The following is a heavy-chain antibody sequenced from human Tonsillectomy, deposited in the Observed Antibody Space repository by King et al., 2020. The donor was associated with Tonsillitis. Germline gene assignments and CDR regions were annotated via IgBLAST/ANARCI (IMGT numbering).Heavy chain of an antibody. D-gene: IGHD3-10*01. Sequence: VQLVESGGGVVQPGRSLRLSCAASGFTFSSYAMHWVRQAPGKGLEWVAVISYDGSNKYYADSVKGRFTISRDNSKNTLYLQMNSLRAEDTAVYYCARDGGHERVRGVRGYLDYWGQGTLVTVSS. CDR1: GFTFSSYA. CDR2: ISYDGSNK. CDR3: ARDGGHERVRGVRGYLDY. V-gene: IGHV3-30-3*01. J-gene: IGHJ4*02.